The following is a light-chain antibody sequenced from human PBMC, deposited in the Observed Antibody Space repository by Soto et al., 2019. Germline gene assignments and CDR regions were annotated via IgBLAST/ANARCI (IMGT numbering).Light chain of an antibody. CDR2: GAS. CDR3: QQRSNWSWT. J-gene: IGKJ1*01. Sequence: EIVMTQSPATLSVSAGGRATLSCRASQSISDTLAWYQQKPGQAPRLLIYGASTRATGIPARFSGSGSGTECTITISSLEKEDFAVYYCQQRSNWSWTFGQGTKVDIK. V-gene: IGKV3-15*01. CDR1: QSISDT.